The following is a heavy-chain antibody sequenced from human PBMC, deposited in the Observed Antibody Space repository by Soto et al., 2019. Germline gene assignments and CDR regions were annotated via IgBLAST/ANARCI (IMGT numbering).Heavy chain of an antibody. D-gene: IGHD6-6*01. Sequence: SETLSLTCTVSGGSISSSSYYWGWIRQPPGKGLEWIGSIYYSGSTYYNPSLKSRVTISVDTSKNQFSLKLCSVTAADTAVYYCARPKGSSYYFDYWGQGTLVTVSS. CDR2: IYYSGST. CDR1: GGSISSSSYY. CDR3: ARPKGSSYYFDY. J-gene: IGHJ4*02. V-gene: IGHV4-39*01.